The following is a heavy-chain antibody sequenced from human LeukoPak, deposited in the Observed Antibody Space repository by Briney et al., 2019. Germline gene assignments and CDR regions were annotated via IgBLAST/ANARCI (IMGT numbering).Heavy chain of an antibody. D-gene: IGHD2-15*01. CDR1: GFTLSSYA. Sequence: GGSLRLSCAASGFTLSSYAMSWVRQAPGKGLEWVSAISGSGGSTYYADSAKGRFTISRDNSKNTLYLQMNSLRAEDTAVYYCAKRRCSGGSCYSYNWFDPWGQGTLVTVSS. CDR3: AKRRCSGGSCYSYNWFDP. CDR2: ISGSGGST. J-gene: IGHJ5*02. V-gene: IGHV3-23*01.